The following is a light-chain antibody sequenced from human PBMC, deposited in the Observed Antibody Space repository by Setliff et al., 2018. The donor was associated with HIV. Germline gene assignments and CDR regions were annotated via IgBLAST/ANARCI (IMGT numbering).Light chain of an antibody. V-gene: IGLV2-14*01. CDR1: SSDVGAYNY. CDR2: EVI. J-gene: IGLJ1*01. Sequence: QSALTQPRSVSGSPGQSVTLSCTGSSSDVGAYNYVSWYQQHPGKAPKLMIYEVINRPSGVSNRFSASKSGNTASLTISGLQAEDEADYYCSSFTGSGTYVFGTGTKVTVL. CDR3: SSFTGSGTYV.